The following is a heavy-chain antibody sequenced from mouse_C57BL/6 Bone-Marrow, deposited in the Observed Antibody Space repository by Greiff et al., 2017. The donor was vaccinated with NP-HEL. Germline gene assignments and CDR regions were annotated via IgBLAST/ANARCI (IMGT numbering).Heavy chain of an antibody. D-gene: IGHD2-1*01. CDR1: GYTFTSYW. CDR2: IHPNSGST. J-gene: IGHJ3*01. V-gene: IGHV1-64*01. CDR3: ARSGIYYGNFAWFAY. Sequence: VQLQQPGAELVKPGASVKLSCKASGYTFTSYWMHWVKQRPGQGLEWIGMIHPNSGSTNYNEKFKSKATLTVDKSSSTAYMQLSSLTSEDSAVYYCARSGIYYGNFAWFAYWGQGTLVTVSA.